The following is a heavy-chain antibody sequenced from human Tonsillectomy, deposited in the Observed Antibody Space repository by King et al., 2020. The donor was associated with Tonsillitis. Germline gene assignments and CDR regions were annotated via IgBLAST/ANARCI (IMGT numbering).Heavy chain of an antibody. CDR2: IYSGGAT. Sequence: QLVQSGGGLVQPGGSLRLSCAASGFTVSSNYMNWVRQAPGKGLEWVSVIYSGGATYYADSVKGRLTISRDNSKNTLYLQMNSLRAEDTAVYYCAGTTPNKRHHYYYMDGWGKGTTVTVSS. D-gene: IGHD4-17*01. CDR1: GFTVSSNY. V-gene: IGHV3-66*01. CDR3: AGTTPNKRHHYYYMDG. J-gene: IGHJ6*03.